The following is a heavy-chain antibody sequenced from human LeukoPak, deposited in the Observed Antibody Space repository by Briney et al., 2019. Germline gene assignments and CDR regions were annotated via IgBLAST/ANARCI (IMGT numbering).Heavy chain of an antibody. CDR1: GFTVITND. CDR3: ATRGA. CDR2: LYSDGNT. J-gene: IGHJ5*02. Sequence: GGSLRLSCAASGFTVITNDMTWVRQAPGKGLEWVSVLYSDGNTKYADSVQGRFTISRDNSKNTLSLQMNSLRAEDTAVYFCATRGAWGQGTLVTVSS. V-gene: IGHV3-53*01.